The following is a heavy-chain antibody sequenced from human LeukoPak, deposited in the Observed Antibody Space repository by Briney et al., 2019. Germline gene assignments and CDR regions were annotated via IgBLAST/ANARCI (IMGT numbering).Heavy chain of an antibody. CDR1: GFTFSSYW. CDR3: ARDKVVGATNFDY. D-gene: IGHD2-15*01. V-gene: IGHV3-7*03. CDR2: IKPDGSEK. J-gene: IGHJ4*02. Sequence: GGSLRLPCAASGFTFSSYWMSWVRQAPGKGLEWVANIKPDGSEKYYVDSVTGRFTISRDNAKNSLYLEMNSLRGEDTAVYYCARDKVVGATNFDYWGQGTLVTVSS.